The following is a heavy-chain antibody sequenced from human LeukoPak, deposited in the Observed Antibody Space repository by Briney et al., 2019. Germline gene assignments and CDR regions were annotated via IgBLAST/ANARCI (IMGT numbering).Heavy chain of an antibody. CDR2: IIRIFGKA. CDR3: ARSMTARRTFDY. D-gene: IGHD6-6*01. Sequence: GSSVRVSCKASGGTFSNYTINWVRQAPGQGLEWMGGIIRIFGKANYAQKFQGRVTITTDESTSTAYMELSSLRSEDTAVYYCARSMTARRTFDYWGQGTLVTVSS. CDR1: GGTFSNYT. V-gene: IGHV1-69*05. J-gene: IGHJ4*02.